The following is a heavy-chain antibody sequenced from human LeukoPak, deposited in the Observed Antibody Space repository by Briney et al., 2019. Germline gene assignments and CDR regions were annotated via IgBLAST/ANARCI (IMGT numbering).Heavy chain of an antibody. D-gene: IGHD3-10*01. CDR3: ASFKVGSGSEDY. V-gene: IGHV4-39*01. Sequence: SETLSLTCTASGGSISSSSYYWGWIRQPPGKGLEWIGSIYYSGSTYYNPSLKSRVTISVDTSKNQFSLKLSSVTAADTAVYYCASFKVGSGSEDYWGQGTLVTVSS. J-gene: IGHJ4*02. CDR1: GGSISSSSYY. CDR2: IYYSGST.